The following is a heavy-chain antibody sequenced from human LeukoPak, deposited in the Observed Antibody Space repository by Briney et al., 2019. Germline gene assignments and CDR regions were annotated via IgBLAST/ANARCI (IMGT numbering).Heavy chain of an antibody. V-gene: IGHV4-39*07. CDR1: GGSISSSSYY. CDR3: ARVECSGGSCYPIYYYYYMDV. Sequence: SETLSLTCTVSGGSISSSSYYWGWIRQPPGKGLEWIGSISYSGSTYYNPSLKSRVTISVDTSKNQFSLKLSSVTAADTAVYYCARVECSGGSCYPIYYYYYMDVWGKGTTVTVSS. J-gene: IGHJ6*03. D-gene: IGHD2-15*01. CDR2: ISYSGST.